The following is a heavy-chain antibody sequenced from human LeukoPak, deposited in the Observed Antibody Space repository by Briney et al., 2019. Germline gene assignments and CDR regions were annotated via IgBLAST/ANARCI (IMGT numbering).Heavy chain of an antibody. J-gene: IGHJ4*02. CDR1: GGSFSGYY. CDR3: ARSYYYGSGSSYYFDY. V-gene: IGHV4-34*01. CDR2: INHSGST. Sequence: PSETLSLTCAVYGGSFSGYYWSWIRQPPGKGLEWIGEINHSGSTNYNPSLKSRVTISVDTSKNQFSLKLSSVTAADTAVYYCARSYYYGSGSSYYFDYWGQGTLVTVSS. D-gene: IGHD3-10*01.